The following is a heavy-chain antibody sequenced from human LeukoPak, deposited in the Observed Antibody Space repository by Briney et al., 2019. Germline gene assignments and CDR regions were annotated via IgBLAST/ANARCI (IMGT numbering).Heavy chain of an antibody. D-gene: IGHD6-13*01. CDR2: VHCGDSDT. CDR1: GYDFSVNW. Sequence: GESLKISCKASGYDFSVNWIAWVRQMPGKGLEWMGVVHCGDSDTKYSSSFQGQVTIPVDKSIKTAYLQWNSLKASDSAMYYCARHGGGNSWPFQHWGQGSLVTVSS. V-gene: IGHV5-51*01. CDR3: ARHGGGNSWPFQH. J-gene: IGHJ1*01.